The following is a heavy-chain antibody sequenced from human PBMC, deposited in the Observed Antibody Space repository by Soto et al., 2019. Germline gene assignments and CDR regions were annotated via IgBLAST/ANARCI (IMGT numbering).Heavy chain of an antibody. CDR1: GGTFSSYA. CDR2: IIPIFGTA. J-gene: IGHJ5*02. Sequence: QVQLVQSGAEVKKPGSSVKVSCKASGGTFSSYAISWVRQAPGQGLEWMGRIIPIFGTANYAQKFQGRVTITADKSTRTAYIELSSLRSEYTGVDYFAMEWERISLYYYASSGQNNWFDPWGQGTLVTVSS. V-gene: IGHV1-69*06. CDR3: AMEWERISLYYYASSGQNNWFDP. D-gene: IGHD3-22*01.